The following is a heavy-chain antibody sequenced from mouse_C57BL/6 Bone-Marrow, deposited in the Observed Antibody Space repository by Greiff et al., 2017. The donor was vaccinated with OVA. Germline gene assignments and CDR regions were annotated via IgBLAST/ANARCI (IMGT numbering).Heavy chain of an antibody. V-gene: IGHV1-55*01. CDR2: IYPGSGST. J-gene: IGHJ2*01. Sequence: QVQLKQPGAELVKPGASVKMSCKASGYTFTSYWITWVKQRPGQGLEWIGDIYPGSGSTNYNEKFKSKATLTVDTSSSTAYMQLSSLTSEDSAVYYCARELGHGCYFDYWGQGTTLTVSS. CDR3: ARELGHGCYFDY. D-gene: IGHD4-1*01. CDR1: GYTFTSYW.